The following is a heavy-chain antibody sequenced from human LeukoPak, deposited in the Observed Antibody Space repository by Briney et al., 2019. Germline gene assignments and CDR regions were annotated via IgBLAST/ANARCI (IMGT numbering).Heavy chain of an antibody. Sequence: ASVKVSCKASGYTFTGYYMHWVRQAPGQGLEWMGWINPNSGGTNYAQKFQGRVTMTRDTSISTAYMELSRLRSDDTAVYYCASHDFWSGYHHFDYWGQGTLVTVSS. J-gene: IGHJ4*02. D-gene: IGHD3-3*01. CDR1: GYTFTGYY. CDR2: INPNSGGT. CDR3: ASHDFWSGYHHFDY. V-gene: IGHV1-2*02.